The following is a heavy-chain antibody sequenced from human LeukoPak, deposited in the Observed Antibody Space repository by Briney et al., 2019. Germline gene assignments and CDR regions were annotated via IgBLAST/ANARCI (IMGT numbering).Heavy chain of an antibody. D-gene: IGHD1-26*01. V-gene: IGHV4-39*01. J-gene: IGHJ4*02. CDR2: IYYSGST. CDR1: GGSISSSSYY. CDR3: ARGGALYFDY. Sequence: SETLSLTCTVSGGSISSSSYYWGWIRQPPGKGLEWIGSIYYSGSTYYNPSLKSRVTISVDTSKNQFSLKLSSVTAADTAVYYCARGGALYFDYWGQGTLVTVSS.